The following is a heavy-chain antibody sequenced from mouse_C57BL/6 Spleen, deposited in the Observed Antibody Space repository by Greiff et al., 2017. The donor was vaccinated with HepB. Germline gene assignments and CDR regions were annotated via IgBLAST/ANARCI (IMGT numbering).Heavy chain of an antibody. CDR3: KLYDGYPFAY. CDR1: YTFTDYYM. CDR2: YPGSGNTY. D-gene: IGHD2-3*01. J-gene: IGHJ3*01. V-gene: IGHV1-83*01. Sequence: VHLVESGPELVKPGASVKMSCKASGYTFTDYYMHWVKQKPGKGLEWIGEIYPGSGNTYYNEKFKGKATLTADTSSSTAYMQLSSLTSEDSAVYFCAKLYDGYPFAYWGQGTLVTVSA.